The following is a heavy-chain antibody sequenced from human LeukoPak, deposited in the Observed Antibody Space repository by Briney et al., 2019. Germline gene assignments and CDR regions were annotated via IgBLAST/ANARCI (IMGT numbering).Heavy chain of an antibody. CDR1: GFTFSSYA. CDR2: ISGSGGST. Sequence: PGGSLRLSCVASGFTFSSYAMSWVRQAPGKGLEWVSGISGSGGSTYYADSVKGRFTISRGNSKNTLYLQMNSLRAEDTAVYYCAKVSGLAIVIVPAAIRRFDYWGQGTLVTVSS. J-gene: IGHJ4*02. V-gene: IGHV3-23*01. D-gene: IGHD2-2*02. CDR3: AKVSGLAIVIVPAAIRRFDY.